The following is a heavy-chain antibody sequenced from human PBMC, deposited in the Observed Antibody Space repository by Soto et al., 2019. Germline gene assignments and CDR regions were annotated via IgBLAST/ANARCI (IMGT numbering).Heavy chain of an antibody. V-gene: IGHV1-18*01. Sequence: QIQLVQSGAEVKKAGASVKVSCKASGYTFTNYGISWVRQALGQGLEWMGWISAYNDNTNYAQKFQGRVTLTTEPSTRTAYMELRSLTSDDTAVYYCAREGYYYGSGSYSPPRYYGMDVWGQGTTVTVFS. J-gene: IGHJ6*02. CDR2: ISAYNDNT. CDR1: GYTFTNYG. CDR3: AREGYYYGSGSYSPPRYYGMDV. D-gene: IGHD3-10*01.